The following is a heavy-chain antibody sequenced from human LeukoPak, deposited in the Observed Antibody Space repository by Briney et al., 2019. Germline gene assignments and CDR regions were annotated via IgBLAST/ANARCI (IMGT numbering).Heavy chain of an antibody. V-gene: IGHV1-18*01. Sequence: ASVKVSCKASGYTFTSYGISWVRQAPGQGLEWMGWISAYNGKTNHAQSFQGRVTMTTDTSTSTAYMELRSLRSDDTAVYYCARDGKQQLGFDYWGQGTLVTVSS. CDR1: GYTFTSYG. D-gene: IGHD6-13*01. CDR2: ISAYNGKT. CDR3: ARDGKQQLGFDY. J-gene: IGHJ4*02.